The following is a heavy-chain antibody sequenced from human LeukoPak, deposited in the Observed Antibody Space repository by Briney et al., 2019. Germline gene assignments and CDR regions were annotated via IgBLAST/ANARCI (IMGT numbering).Heavy chain of an antibody. V-gene: IGHV4-34*01. Sequence: SETVSLTCAVYGGSFSGYYWSWIRQPPGKGLEWIGEINHSGSTNYNPSLKSRATISVDTSKNQFSLKLSSVTAADTAVYYCARAWPIVVVVAATGIDAFDIWGQGTMVTVSS. CDR3: ARAWPIVVVVAATGIDAFDI. J-gene: IGHJ3*02. CDR2: INHSGST. D-gene: IGHD2-15*01. CDR1: GGSFSGYY.